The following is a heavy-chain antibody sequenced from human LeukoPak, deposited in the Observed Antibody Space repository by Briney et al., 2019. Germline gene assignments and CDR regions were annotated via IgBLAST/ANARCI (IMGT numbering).Heavy chain of an antibody. CDR3: AAVVVAAPVY. CDR2: IYHSGST. J-gene: IGHJ4*02. Sequence: SQTLSLTCTVSGGSISSGGYSWSWIRQHPGKGLEWIGYIYHSGSTYYNPSLKSRVTISVDRSKNQFSLKLSSVTAADTAVYYCAAVVVAAPVYWGQGTLVTVSS. CDR1: GGSISSGGYS. V-gene: IGHV4-30-2*01. D-gene: IGHD2-15*01.